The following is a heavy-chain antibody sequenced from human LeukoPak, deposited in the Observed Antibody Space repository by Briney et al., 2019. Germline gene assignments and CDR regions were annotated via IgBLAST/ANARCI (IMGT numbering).Heavy chain of an antibody. V-gene: IGHV3-48*03. CDR2: ISSSGSTI. Sequence: GGSLRLSCAASGFTFSSYEMNWVRQAPGKGLEWVSYISSSGSTIYYADSVKGRFTISRDNAKNSLNLQMTSLRAEDTAVYYCARGGILDYYYYYMDVWGKGTTVTVS. J-gene: IGHJ6*03. D-gene: IGHD3-16*01. CDR3: ARGGILDYYYYYMDV. CDR1: GFTFSSYE.